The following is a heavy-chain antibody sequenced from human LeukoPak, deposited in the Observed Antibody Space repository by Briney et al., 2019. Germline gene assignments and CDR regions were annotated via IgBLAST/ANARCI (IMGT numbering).Heavy chain of an antibody. CDR1: GFTFSNAW. V-gene: IGHV3-15*01. J-gene: IGHJ4*02. CDR2: IKSKTDGGTT. Sequence: GGSLRLSCAASGFTFSNAWMSWVRQAPGNGLEWVGRIKSKTDGGTTDYAAPVKGRFTISRDDSENTLYLQMNSLKTEDTAVYYCTTRAGYYDSSGYGTQDWGQGTLVTVSS. D-gene: IGHD3-22*01. CDR3: TTRAGYYDSSGYGTQD.